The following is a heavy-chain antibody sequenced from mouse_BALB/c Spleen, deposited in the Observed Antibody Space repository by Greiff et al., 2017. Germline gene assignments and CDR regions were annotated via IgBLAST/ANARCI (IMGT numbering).Heavy chain of an antibody. D-gene: IGHD3-2*01. CDR3: AGQLGLRLYAMDY. Sequence: QVQLQQSGAELMKPGASVKISCKATGYTFSSYWIEWVKQRPGHGLEWIGEILPGSGSTNYNEKFKGKATFTADTSSNTAYMQLSSLTSEDSAVYDCAGQLGLRLYAMDYWGQGTSVTVSS. CDR1: GYTFSSYW. CDR2: ILPGSGST. J-gene: IGHJ4*01. V-gene: IGHV1-9*01.